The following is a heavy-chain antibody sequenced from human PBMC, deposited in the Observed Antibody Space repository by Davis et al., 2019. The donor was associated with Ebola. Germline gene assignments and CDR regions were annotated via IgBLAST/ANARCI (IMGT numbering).Heavy chain of an antibody. V-gene: IGHV3-66*02. D-gene: IGHD5-12*01. J-gene: IGHJ4*02. CDR3: ARGGYSGYDNYLDY. CDR2: IHSGGST. Sequence: GGSLRLSCAASGFTVSSNYMSWVRQAPGEGLEWVSVIHSGGSTYYADSAKGRFTTSRDNSKNTLYLQMNSLRTEDTAVYYCARGGYSGYDNYLDYWGQGTLVTVSS. CDR1: GFTVSSNY.